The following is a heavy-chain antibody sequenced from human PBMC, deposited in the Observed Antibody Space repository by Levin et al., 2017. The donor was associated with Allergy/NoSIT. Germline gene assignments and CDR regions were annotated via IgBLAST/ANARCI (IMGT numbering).Heavy chain of an antibody. Sequence: GESLKISCKTSGYTFGDHNIQWVRQAPGRGLEWMGWINPKSGGTMFAQKFQGRVTTTRDTSINTVHMELNSLRSDDTAVYYCARAPGGYYYDSSGSIDFWGQGTLVTVSS. CDR1: GYTFGDHN. CDR2: INPKSGGT. CDR3: ARAPGGYYYDSSGSIDF. D-gene: IGHD3-22*01. J-gene: IGHJ4*02. V-gene: IGHV1-2*02.